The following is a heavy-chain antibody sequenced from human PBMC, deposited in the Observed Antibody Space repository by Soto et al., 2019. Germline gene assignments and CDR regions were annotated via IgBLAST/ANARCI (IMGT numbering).Heavy chain of an antibody. CDR2: ISSSGSTI. D-gene: IGHD3-3*01. V-gene: IGHV3-48*03. CDR3: ARSPNHYDFWSGYYPIYYYYGMDV. J-gene: IGHJ6*02. CDR1: GFTFSSYE. Sequence: EVQLVESGGGLVQPGGSLRLSCAASGFTFSSYEMNWVRQAPGKGLEWVSYISSSGSTIYYADSVKGRFTISRDNAKNSLYLQMNSLRAEDTAVYYCARSPNHYDFWSGYYPIYYYYGMDVWGQGTTVTVSS.